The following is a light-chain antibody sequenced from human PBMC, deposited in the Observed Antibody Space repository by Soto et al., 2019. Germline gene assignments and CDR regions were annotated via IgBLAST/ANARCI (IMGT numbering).Light chain of an antibody. CDR2: GVT. J-gene: IGLJ1*01. Sequence: QAVRTQPPSASGSPGQSVTFSCTGTSSDVGRYNYVSWYQQHPGKAPKLLIYGVTQRPSGVPDRFSGSKSGNTASLTVSGLQDEDEGYYYCSSYAGSNSFVFGSGTKVTVL. CDR1: SSDVGRYNY. CDR3: SSYAGSNSFV. V-gene: IGLV2-8*01.